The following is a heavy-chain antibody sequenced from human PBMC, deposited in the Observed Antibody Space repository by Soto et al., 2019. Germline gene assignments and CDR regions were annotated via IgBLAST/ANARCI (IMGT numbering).Heavy chain of an antibody. J-gene: IGHJ4*02. CDR3: TTGDPPIYSSSRRYFDY. V-gene: IGHV3-15*01. Sequence: PGGSLRLSFAASGFTFSNAWMSGVRQAPGKGLEWVGRIKSKTDGGTTDYAAPVKGRFTISRDDSKNTLYLQMNSLKTEDTAVYYCTTGDPPIYSSSRRYFDYWGQGTLVTVSS. CDR2: IKSKTDGGTT. CDR1: GFTFSNAW. D-gene: IGHD6-6*01.